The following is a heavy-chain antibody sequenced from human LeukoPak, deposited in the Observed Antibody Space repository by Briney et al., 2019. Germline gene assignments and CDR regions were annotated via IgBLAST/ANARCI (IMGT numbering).Heavy chain of an antibody. V-gene: IGHV3-30*18. Sequence: GRSLRLSCAASGFTFSNYGIHWVRQAPGKGLEWVAVMSFDGNNNYYADSVKGRFTISRDNSTNTLYLQMNSLRAEDTAVYYCAKDTHGDYPDNWGQGTLVTVSS. D-gene: IGHD4-17*01. CDR3: AKDTHGDYPDN. CDR1: GFTFSNYG. CDR2: MSFDGNNN. J-gene: IGHJ4*02.